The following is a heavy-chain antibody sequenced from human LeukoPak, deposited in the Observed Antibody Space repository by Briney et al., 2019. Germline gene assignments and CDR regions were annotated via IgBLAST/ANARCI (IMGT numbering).Heavy chain of an antibody. CDR1: GFTFSSYS. V-gene: IGHV3-21*01. CDR3: ARDQGLGRAFDI. J-gene: IGHJ3*02. Sequence: GGSLRLSCAASGFTFSSYSMNWVRQAPGKGLEWVSSISSNSSYIYYADSVKGRFTISRDNAKNSLYLQMNSLRAEDTAVYYCARDQGLGRAFDIWGQGTMVTVSS. CDR2: ISSNSSYI.